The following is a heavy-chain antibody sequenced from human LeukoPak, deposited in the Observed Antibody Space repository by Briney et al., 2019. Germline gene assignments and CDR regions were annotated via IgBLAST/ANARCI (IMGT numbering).Heavy chain of an antibody. CDR2: ISSSSSTI. V-gene: IGHV3-48*01. J-gene: IGHJ6*03. CDR1: GFTFTSYS. Sequence: HPGGSLRLSCAASGFTFTSYSMNWVRQAPGKGLEWVSSISSSSSTIYYADSVKGRFTISRDNAKNSLYLQMNSLRAEDTAVYYCARHYQNWYGGVFYYYYMDVWGKGTTVTVSS. CDR3: ARHYQNWYGGVFYYYYMDV. D-gene: IGHD1-1*01.